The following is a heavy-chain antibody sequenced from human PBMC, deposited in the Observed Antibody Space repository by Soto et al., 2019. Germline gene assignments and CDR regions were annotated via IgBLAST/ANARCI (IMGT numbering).Heavy chain of an antibody. CDR1: GGSFSGYY. CDR3: ARGPVDEMAFDP. Sequence: PSETLSLTCAVYGGSFSGYYWSWIRQPPGKGLEWIGEINHSGSTNYNPSLKSRVTISVDTSKNQFSLKLSSVTAADTAVYYCARGPVDEMAFDPWGQGTLVTVSS. V-gene: IGHV4-34*01. J-gene: IGHJ5*02. CDR2: INHSGST.